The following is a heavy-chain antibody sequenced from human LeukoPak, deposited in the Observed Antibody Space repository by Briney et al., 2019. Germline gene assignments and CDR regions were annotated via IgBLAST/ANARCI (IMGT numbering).Heavy chain of an antibody. CDR3: TTDSRPNEDFWREILDMGFDY. CDR1: GFTFSNAW. V-gene: IGHV3-15*01. Sequence: GGSLRLSCAASGFTFSNAWMSWVRQAPGKGLEWVGRIKSKTDGGTTDYAAPVKGRFTISRDDSKNTLYLQMNSLKTEDTAVYYRTTDSRPNEDFWREILDMGFDYWGQGTLVTVSS. CDR2: IKSKTDGGTT. J-gene: IGHJ4*02. D-gene: IGHD3-3*01.